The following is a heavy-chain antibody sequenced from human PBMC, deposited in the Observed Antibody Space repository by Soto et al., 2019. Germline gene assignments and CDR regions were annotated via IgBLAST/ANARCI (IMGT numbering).Heavy chain of an antibody. J-gene: IGHJ4*02. CDR3: ARDLDGSGNYYTDY. CDR1: GYTFTSYG. Sequence: QVQLVQSGAEVKKPGASVKVSCKASGYTFTSYGISWVRQAPGQGLEWMGWISAYNGNTYYAQRLQGRVTMTTDTSTSTAYMELRSLRSDDTAVYFCARDLDGSGNYYTDYWGQGTLVTVSS. CDR2: ISAYNGNT. D-gene: IGHD3-10*01. V-gene: IGHV1-18*01.